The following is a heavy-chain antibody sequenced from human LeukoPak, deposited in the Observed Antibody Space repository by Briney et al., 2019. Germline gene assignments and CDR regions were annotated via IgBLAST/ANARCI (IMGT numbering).Heavy chain of an antibody. D-gene: IGHD2-15*01. J-gene: IGHJ3*01. Sequence: PGGSLRLSCAASGYTFSSSAMSWVRQAPGKGLEWVSSSSGSGGSTYYADSVKGRFTISRDNSRNTLYLQMNSLRAEDTAVYYCAKFSGGGCYDAFDCWGQGTMVTVSS. CDR2: SSGSGGST. CDR3: AKFSGGGCYDAFDC. V-gene: IGHV3-23*01. CDR1: GYTFSSSA.